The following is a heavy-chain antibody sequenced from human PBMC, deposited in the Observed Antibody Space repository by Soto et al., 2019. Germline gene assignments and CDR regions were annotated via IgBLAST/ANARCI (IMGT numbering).Heavy chain of an antibody. CDR2: ISGSGGST. CDR1: GFTFSSYA. D-gene: IGHD2-15*01. V-gene: IGHV3-23*01. J-gene: IGHJ1*01. Sequence: VGSLRLSCAASGFTFSSYAMSWVRQAPGKGMEWVSAISGSGGSTYYADSVKGRFTISRDNSKSTLYMQMNSLRAEDTAVYYCAKVLGYCSGGSCYSDPWGQGTLVTVSS. CDR3: AKVLGYCSGGSCYSDP.